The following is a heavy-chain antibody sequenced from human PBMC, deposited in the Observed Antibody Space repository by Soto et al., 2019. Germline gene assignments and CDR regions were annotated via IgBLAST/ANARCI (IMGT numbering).Heavy chain of an antibody. CDR2: ISGSGGST. Sequence: EVQLLESGGGLVQPGGSLRLSCAASGFTFSSYAMSWVRQAPGKGLEWVSGISGSGGSTYYADSVKGRFTISRDNSKNTLYMQMNSLRAEDTAVYYCAKDRVGCSSTSCPPRLFDYWGQGPLVTFSS. J-gene: IGHJ4*02. V-gene: IGHV3-23*01. CDR1: GFTFSSYA. CDR3: AKDRVGCSSTSCPPRLFDY. D-gene: IGHD2-2*01.